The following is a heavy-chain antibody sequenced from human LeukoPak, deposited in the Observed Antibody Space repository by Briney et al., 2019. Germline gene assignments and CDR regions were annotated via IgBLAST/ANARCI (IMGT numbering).Heavy chain of an antibody. CDR2: ISGSGDST. V-gene: IGHV3-23*01. J-gene: IGHJ3*02. D-gene: IGHD3-22*01. Sequence: GGSLRLSCAASGFTFSSYAMSWVRQAPGKGLEWVSGISGSGDSTHYADSVKGRFTISRDNSKNTLGLQLKSLRAEDTAVYYCAKGDSSGYHQRDSIAFDIWGQGTLVTVSS. CDR1: GFTFSSYA. CDR3: AKGDSSGYHQRDSIAFDI.